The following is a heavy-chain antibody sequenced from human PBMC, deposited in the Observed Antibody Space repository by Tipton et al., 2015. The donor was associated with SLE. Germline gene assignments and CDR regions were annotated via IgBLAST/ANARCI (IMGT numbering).Heavy chain of an antibody. V-gene: IGHV3-30*03. J-gene: IGHJ4*02. Sequence: SLRLSCAASGFTFSSYGMHWVRQAPGKGLEWVTIISYDGSNKYYPGSVKGRFTISRENAKNSLYLQMNSLRAGDTAVYYCARVGYSSSSLDYWGQGTLVTVSS. CDR3: ARVGYSSSSLDY. D-gene: IGHD6-6*01. CDR2: ISYDGSNK. CDR1: GFTFSSYG.